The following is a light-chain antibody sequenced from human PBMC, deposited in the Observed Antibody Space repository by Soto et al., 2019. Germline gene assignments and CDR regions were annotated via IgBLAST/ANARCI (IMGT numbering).Light chain of an antibody. CDR3: QQHNNWPWT. V-gene: IGKV3-15*01. J-gene: IGKJ1*01. CDR2: GAS. Sequence: EIVMTQSPATLSVSPGERATLSCRASQSVSTKLAWYQQKPGQAPRLLIFGASARATGIPARFSGSGSGTDFTLTISSLQSEDFEVYYCQQHNNWPWTFGQGTTVDIK. CDR1: QSVSTK.